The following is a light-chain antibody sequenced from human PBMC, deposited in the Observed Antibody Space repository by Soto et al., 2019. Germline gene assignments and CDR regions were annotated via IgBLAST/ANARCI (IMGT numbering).Light chain of an antibody. J-gene: IGKJ5*01. CDR1: QSVSRY. CDR3: QQRSNWPIT. CDR2: DAS. Sequence: EIVLKQSPATLSLYPGERATLSCLASQSVSRYLAWYQQKPGQAPRLLIYDASNRATGIPARFSGSGSGTDFTLTISSLEPEDFAVYYCQQRSNWPITFGQGTDWRL. V-gene: IGKV3-11*01.